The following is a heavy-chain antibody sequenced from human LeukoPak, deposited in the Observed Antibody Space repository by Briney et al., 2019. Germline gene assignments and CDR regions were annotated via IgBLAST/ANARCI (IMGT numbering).Heavy chain of an antibody. J-gene: IGHJ4*02. CDR2: IKEDGSQT. CDR3: ARDQGWLQFDY. V-gene: IGHV3-7*01. Sequence: PGGSLRLSXTASGFTFSRSWMDWVRQAPGKGLEWVANIKEDGSQTYYMDSVRGRFTISRDNAKNSLYLQMSSLRDEDTAVYYCARDQGWLQFDYWGQGALATVSA. D-gene: IGHD5-24*01. CDR1: GFTFSRSW.